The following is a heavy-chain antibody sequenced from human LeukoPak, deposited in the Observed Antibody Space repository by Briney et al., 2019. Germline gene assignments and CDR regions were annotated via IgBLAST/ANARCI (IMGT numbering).Heavy chain of an antibody. V-gene: IGHV3-30*18. J-gene: IGHJ4*02. Sequence: GGSLRLSCAASEFTFSNYGMHWVRQAPSKGLKWVAAILSDGSDKYYADSVKGRFTISRDNSKNTLYLQMNSLRAEDTAVYYCAKGDSGFYFYFDHWGQGTLVTVSS. D-gene: IGHD3-22*01. CDR3: AKGDSGFYFYFDH. CDR2: ILSDGSDK. CDR1: EFTFSNYG.